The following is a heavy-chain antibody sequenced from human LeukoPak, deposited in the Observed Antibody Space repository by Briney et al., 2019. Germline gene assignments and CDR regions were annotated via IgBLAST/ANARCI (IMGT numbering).Heavy chain of an antibody. CDR2: ISYDGSNK. CDR1: GFTFSSYG. J-gene: IGHJ4*02. D-gene: IGHD6-19*01. V-gene: IGHV3-30*18. Sequence: GRSLRLSCAASGFTFSSYGMHWVRQAPGKGLEWVAVISYDGSNKYYADSVKGRFTISRDNSKNTLYLQMNSLRAEDTAVYYCAKGDLGSSGWYDFEHEGGRADGRFDYWGQGTLVTVSS. CDR3: AKGDLGSSGWYDFEHEGGRADGRFDY.